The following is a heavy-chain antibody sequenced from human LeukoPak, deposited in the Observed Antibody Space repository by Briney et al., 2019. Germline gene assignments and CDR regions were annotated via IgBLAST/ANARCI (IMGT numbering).Heavy chain of an antibody. CDR3: ARSSSGQGGRFFDY. CDR1: GFTFSSYS. CDR2: ISSSSSYI. D-gene: IGHD6-19*01. V-gene: IGHV3-21*01. J-gene: IGHJ4*02. Sequence: GGSLRLSCVASGFTFSSYSMNWVRQAPGKGLEWVSSISSSSSYIYYADSVKGRFTISRDNAKNSLHLQMNSLRAEDTAVYYCARSSSGQGGRFFDYWGQGTLVIVSS.